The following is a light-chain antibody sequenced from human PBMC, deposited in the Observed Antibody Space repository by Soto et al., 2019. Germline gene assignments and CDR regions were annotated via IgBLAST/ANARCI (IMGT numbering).Light chain of an antibody. CDR3: RSYTSSSSGV. V-gene: IGLV2-14*01. Sequence: QSVLTQPASVSGSPGQSITISCTGTSSDVGGYNYVSWYQQHPGKAPKLMICDVSNRPSGVSNRFSGSKSGNTASLTISGLQAEDEADYYCRSYTSSSSGVFGGGTKLTVL. CDR2: DVS. CDR1: SSDVGGYNY. J-gene: IGLJ2*01.